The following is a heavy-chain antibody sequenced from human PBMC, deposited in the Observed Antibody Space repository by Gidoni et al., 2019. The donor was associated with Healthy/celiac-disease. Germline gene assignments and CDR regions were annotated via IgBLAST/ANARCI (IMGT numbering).Heavy chain of an antibody. CDR1: GFPLSTSGVG. CDR3: AHKRPTMVRGVSANFDY. CDR2: IYWDDDN. J-gene: IGHJ4*02. D-gene: IGHD3-10*01. Sequence: QTTLKESGPTLVKPTPTLTLTCTFSGFPLSTSGVGVGWLRQPPGKALEWLALIYWDDDNSYTPSLKSRLTSTKDTSKNQVVLTMTNMDPVDTATYYCAHKRPTMVRGVSANFDYWGQGTLVTVSS. V-gene: IGHV2-5*02.